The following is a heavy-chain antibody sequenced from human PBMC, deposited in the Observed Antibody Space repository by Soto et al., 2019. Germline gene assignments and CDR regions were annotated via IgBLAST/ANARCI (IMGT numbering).Heavy chain of an antibody. D-gene: IGHD2-21*01. J-gene: IGHJ5*02. CDR1: GFTFSSYS. CDR2: ISSRNNDM. V-gene: IGHV3-21*01. Sequence: EVQLVESGGGLVKPGGSLSLSCAASGFTFSSYSMNWVRQAPGKALEWVSTISSRNNDMYYVDSVKGRFTISRDNARNSVYLQLTSLRVDDTVVYNLARDVNGGFCGAWGQGTLVSVSS. CDR3: ARDVNGGFCGA.